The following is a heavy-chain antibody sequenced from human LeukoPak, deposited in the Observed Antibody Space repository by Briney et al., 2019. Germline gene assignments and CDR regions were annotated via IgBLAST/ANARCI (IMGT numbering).Heavy chain of an antibody. CDR1: GFTFSSYE. V-gene: IGHV3-48*03. Sequence: GGSLRLSCAASGFTFSSYETNWVRQAPGKGLEWVSYISSSGNTIYYADSVRGRFTISRDNAKNSLYLQMNSLRAEDTAVYHCARLDRFDYWGQGTLVTVSS. J-gene: IGHJ4*02. CDR2: ISSSGNTI. CDR3: ARLDRFDY. D-gene: IGHD3-9*01.